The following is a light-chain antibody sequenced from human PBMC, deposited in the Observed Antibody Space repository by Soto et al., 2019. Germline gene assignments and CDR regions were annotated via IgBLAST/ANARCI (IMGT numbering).Light chain of an antibody. CDR2: DVS. Sequence: QSALTQPRSVSGSPGQSVTISCTGTSSDVGGYNYVSWYQQHPGKAPKLMIYDVSKRPSGVPDRFSGSKSGNTASLTIFGXXXXXXXDYYCCSYAGSYTWVFGGGTKLTVL. CDR3: CSYAGSYTWV. J-gene: IGLJ2*01. V-gene: IGLV2-11*01. CDR1: SSDVGGYNY.